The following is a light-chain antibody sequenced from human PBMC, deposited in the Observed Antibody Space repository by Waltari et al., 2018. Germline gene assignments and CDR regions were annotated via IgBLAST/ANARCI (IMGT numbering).Light chain of an antibody. J-gene: IGLJ2*01. CDR2: DVT. CDR3: CSYTITSTLV. V-gene: IGLV2-14*03. CDR1: NSDIGGFNY. Sequence: QSALTQPASVSGSPGQSITISCTGTNSDIGGFNYLSWYQHHPGQAPTLILYDVTKRPSGVSGRFSGSKSGTTASLTISGLHTDDEADYYCCSYTITSTLVFGGGTKLTVL.